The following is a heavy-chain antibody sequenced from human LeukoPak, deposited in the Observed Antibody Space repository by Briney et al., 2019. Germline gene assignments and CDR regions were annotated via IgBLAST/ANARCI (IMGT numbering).Heavy chain of an antibody. V-gene: IGHV4-30-4*08. J-gene: IGHJ4*02. CDR1: GGSNSSGDYY. CDR2: IYYSGST. Sequence: SETLSLICTVSGGSNSSGDYYWSWIRQPPGKGLEWIGYIYYSGSTYYNPSLKSRVTISVDTSKNQFSLKLSSVTAADTAVYYCARVVSRGTMQRVSSWYLPRQPFDYWGQGTLVTVSS. D-gene: IGHD6-13*01. CDR3: ARVVSRGTMQRVSSWYLPRQPFDY.